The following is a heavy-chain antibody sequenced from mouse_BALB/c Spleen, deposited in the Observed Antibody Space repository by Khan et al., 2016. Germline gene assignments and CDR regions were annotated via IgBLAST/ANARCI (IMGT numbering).Heavy chain of an antibody. J-gene: IGHJ3*01. CDR1: GFSITGFA. Sequence: QMQLEESGPGLVAPSQSLSITCTVSGFSITGFAVNWVRQPPGKGLEWLGVIWGDGSTDYDSALKSRLSISKDDSKSQVFLKMNSLQTDDTARYXCASCYDYDGGFAYWGQGTLVTVSA. CDR2: IWGDGST. D-gene: IGHD2-4*01. V-gene: IGHV2-6-7*01. CDR3: ASCYDYDGGFAY.